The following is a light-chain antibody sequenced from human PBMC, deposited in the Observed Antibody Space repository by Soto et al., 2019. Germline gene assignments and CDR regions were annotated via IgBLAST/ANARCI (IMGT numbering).Light chain of an antibody. CDR1: PGISTY. CDR2: AAS. V-gene: IGKV1-9*01. CDR3: QQLHNYPRT. J-gene: IGKJ1*01. Sequence: IRLTHSPSSLSSSLGDRVTSTCLASPGISTYFPCDQQKPGKASNLLINAASTLQSGVRSRFSGSGSGTDFTLTISSPQPEDFATYYCQQLHNYPRTFGQGTKVDI.